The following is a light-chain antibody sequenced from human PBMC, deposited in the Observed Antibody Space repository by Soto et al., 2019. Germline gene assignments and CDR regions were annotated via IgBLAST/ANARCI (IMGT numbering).Light chain of an antibody. J-gene: IGLJ1*01. CDR3: SSYTSSTLDV. CDR1: SSDVGGYNY. Sequence: QSVLTQPASASGSPGQSITISCTGTSSDVGGYNYVSWYQQHPGKAPKRMIYDVSNRPSGVSNRFSGSKSGNTAALTISGLQAEDEAEYYCSSYTSSTLDVFGTGTELTVL. V-gene: IGLV2-14*01. CDR2: DVS.